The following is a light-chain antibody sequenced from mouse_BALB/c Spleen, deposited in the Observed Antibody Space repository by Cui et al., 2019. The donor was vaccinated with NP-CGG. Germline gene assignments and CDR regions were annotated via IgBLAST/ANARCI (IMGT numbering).Light chain of an antibody. V-gene: IGLV1*01. J-gene: IGLJ1*01. CDR2: GTK. CDR1: SGAVTTSNY. Sequence: QAVVTQESALTTSPGETVTLTCRSGSGAVTTSNYANWVQEKPDHLFTGLIGGTKNRAPGVPARFSGSLIGDKAALTITGAQTKDEAIYFCALWYSNHWVFGGGTKLTVL. CDR3: ALWYSNHWV.